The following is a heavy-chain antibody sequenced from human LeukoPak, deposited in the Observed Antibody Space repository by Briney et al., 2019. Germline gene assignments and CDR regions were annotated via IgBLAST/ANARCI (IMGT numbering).Heavy chain of an antibody. CDR1: GGSFSGYY. D-gene: IGHD3-9*01. CDR3: ARGGRYFELCYYYGMDV. V-gene: IGHV4-34*01. CDR2: INHSGST. Sequence: SETLSLTCAVYGGSFSGYYWSWIRQPPGKGLEWIGEINHSGSTNYNPSLKSRVTISVDTSKNQFSLKLSSVTAADTAVYYCARGGRYFELCYYYGMDVWGKGTTVTVSS. J-gene: IGHJ6*04.